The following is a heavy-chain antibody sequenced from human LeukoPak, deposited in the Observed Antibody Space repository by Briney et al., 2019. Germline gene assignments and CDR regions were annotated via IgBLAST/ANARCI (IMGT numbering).Heavy chain of an antibody. CDR2: ISYDGSNK. CDR1: GXTFSSYG. CDR3: ARRYGELDY. J-gene: IGHJ4*02. V-gene: IGHV3-30*03. D-gene: IGHD4-17*01. Sequence: TGGSLRLSCAAPGXTFSSYGMHWVRQAPGKGLEWVAVISYDGSNKYYADSVKGRFTISRDNSKNTLYLQMNSLRAEDTAVYYCARRYGELDYWGQGTLVTVSS.